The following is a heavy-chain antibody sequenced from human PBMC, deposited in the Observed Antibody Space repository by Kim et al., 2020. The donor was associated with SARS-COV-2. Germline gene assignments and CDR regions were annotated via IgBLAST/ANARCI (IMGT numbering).Heavy chain of an antibody. CDR1: GFTFSSYS. Sequence: GGSLRLSCAASGFTFSSYSMNWVRQAPGKGLEWVSSISSSSSYIYYADSVKGRFSISRDNAKNSLYLQMNSLRAEDTAVYYCARASPVDKGYWGQGTLVTVSS. V-gene: IGHV3-21*01. CDR3: ARASPVDKGY. CDR2: ISSSSSYI. J-gene: IGHJ4*02. D-gene: IGHD5-12*01.